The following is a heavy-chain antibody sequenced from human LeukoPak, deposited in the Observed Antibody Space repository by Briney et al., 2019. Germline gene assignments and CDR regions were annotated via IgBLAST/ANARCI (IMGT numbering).Heavy chain of an antibody. CDR2: ISWNSGSI. J-gene: IGHJ4*02. Sequence: GRSLRLSCAASGFTFDDYAMHWVRQAPGKGLEWVSGISWNSGSIGYADSVKGRFTISRDNAKNSLYLQMNSLRAEDTASYYCAKDFGYSYGSWSCFDYWGQGTLVTVSS. CDR3: AKDFGYSYGSWSCFDY. V-gene: IGHV3-9*01. CDR1: GFTFDDYA. D-gene: IGHD5-18*01.